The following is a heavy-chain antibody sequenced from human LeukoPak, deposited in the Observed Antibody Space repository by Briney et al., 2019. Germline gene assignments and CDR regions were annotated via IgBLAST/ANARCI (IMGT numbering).Heavy chain of an antibody. V-gene: IGHV4-38-2*02. Sequence: SETLCLTRAVSGDAISGGYYRGWVRQPPGKGREWSGSVDHIGGAYYNPSLKSRVTISVDTSKNQFSLKLSSVTAAATAVYYSARDSGYYYDRSGYYHFDYWGQGTLVTVSS. D-gene: IGHD3-22*01. CDR1: GDAISGGYY. J-gene: IGHJ4*02. CDR2: VDHIGGA. CDR3: ARDSGYYYDRSGYYHFDY.